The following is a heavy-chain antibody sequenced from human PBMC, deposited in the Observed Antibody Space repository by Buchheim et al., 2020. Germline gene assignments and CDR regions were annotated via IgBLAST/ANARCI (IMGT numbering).Heavy chain of an antibody. J-gene: IGHJ6*02. CDR3: AAYINDRGAYGSWPAYYYYYIMDV. CDR1: GDTFRSHA. D-gene: IGHD6-6*01. V-gene: IGHV1-69*01. CDR2: IIPMFGKA. Sequence: QVQLVQSGAELKKPGSSVKVSCKASGDTFRSHAISWVRQAPGQGLQWMGGIIPMFGKANYAQKFQGRVTISADGSTSTAYIELSSLRSEDTAVYYCAAYINDRGAYGSWPAYYYYYIMDVWGQGTT.